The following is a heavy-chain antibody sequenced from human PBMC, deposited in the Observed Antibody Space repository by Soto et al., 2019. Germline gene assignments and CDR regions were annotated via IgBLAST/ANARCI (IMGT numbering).Heavy chain of an antibody. V-gene: IGHV3-15*07. CDR2: IKSKTDGGTT. CDR3: TPHNILTGSATGY. D-gene: IGHD3-9*01. Sequence: EGQLVESGGGLVKPGESLRLSCVVSGFTFSYAWMHWVRQAPGKGLEWVGRIKSKTDGGTTDYAAPVKGRFSISRDDSINTLYLQMDSLITEDTAVYYCTPHNILTGSATGYWGQGILVTVSS. CDR1: GFTFSYAW. J-gene: IGHJ4*02.